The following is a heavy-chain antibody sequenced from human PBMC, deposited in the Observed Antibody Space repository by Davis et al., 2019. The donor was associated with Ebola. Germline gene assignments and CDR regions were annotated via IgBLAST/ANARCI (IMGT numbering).Heavy chain of an antibody. D-gene: IGHD3-3*01. Sequence: MPSETLSLTCTVSGGSISSGDYYWSWIRQPPGKGLEWIGYIYYSGSTYYNPSLKSRVTISVDTSKNQFSLKLSSVAAADTAVYYCARGFGVVIISWFDPWGQGTLVTVSS. V-gene: IGHV4-30-4*01. J-gene: IGHJ5*02. CDR2: IYYSGST. CDR1: GGSISSGDYY. CDR3: ARGFGVVIISWFDP.